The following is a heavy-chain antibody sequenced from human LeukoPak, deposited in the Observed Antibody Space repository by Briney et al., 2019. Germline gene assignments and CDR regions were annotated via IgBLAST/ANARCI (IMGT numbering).Heavy chain of an antibody. V-gene: IGHV3-23*01. CDR2: ISGSGSYT. J-gene: IGHJ1*01. Sequence: GGSLRLSCAASGFTFSTYAMNWVRQAPGKGLEWVSVISGSGSYTYYADSVKGRFTISSDNSKNTLYLQMNSLRADDTAVYYCAKEGAVSSNRYFQHWGQGTLVTVSS. CDR3: AKEGAVSSNRYFQH. CDR1: GFTFSTYA. D-gene: IGHD2-15*01.